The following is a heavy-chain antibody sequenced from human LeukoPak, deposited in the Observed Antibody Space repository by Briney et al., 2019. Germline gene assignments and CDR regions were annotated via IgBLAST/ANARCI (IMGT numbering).Heavy chain of an antibody. D-gene: IGHD3-22*01. CDR1: GYSISSGYY. CDR2: IYPSGST. V-gene: IGHV4-38-2*02. CDR3: ARGMDYYDSSGLFDP. Sequence: SETLSLTCTVSGYSISSGYYWGWIRQPPGKGLEWIGSIYPSGSTYYNPSLKSRVTISVDTSKNQFSLKLSSVTAADTAVYYCARGMDYYDSSGLFDPWGQGTLVTVSS. J-gene: IGHJ5*02.